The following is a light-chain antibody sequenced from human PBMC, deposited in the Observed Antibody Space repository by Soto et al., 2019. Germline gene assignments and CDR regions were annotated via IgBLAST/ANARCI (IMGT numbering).Light chain of an antibody. CDR1: QSISSY. CDR3: QQSYSTPYT. J-gene: IGKJ2*01. Sequence: DIQMTQSPSSLSASVGDRVTITCRASQSISSYLNWYQQKPGTAPKLLIYAASSLQSGVPSRFSGSGSGTDFTLTISSLQPEDFATYYCQQSYSTPYTCGQGTKLEI. CDR2: AAS. V-gene: IGKV1-39*01.